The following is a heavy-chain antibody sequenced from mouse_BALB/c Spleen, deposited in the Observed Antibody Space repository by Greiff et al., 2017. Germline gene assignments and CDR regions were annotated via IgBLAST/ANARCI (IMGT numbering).Heavy chain of an antibody. V-gene: IGHV1S135*01. CDR1: GYSFTSYY. J-gene: IGHJ3*01. CDR3: ARSGGNSWFAY. Sequence: VQLQQSGPELMKPGASVKISCKASGYSFTSYYMHWVKQSHGKSLEWIGYIDPFNGGTSYNQKFKGKATLTVDKSSSTAYMHLSSLTSEDSAVYYCARSGGNSWFAYWGQGTPVTVSA. D-gene: IGHD2-1*01. CDR2: IDPFNGGT.